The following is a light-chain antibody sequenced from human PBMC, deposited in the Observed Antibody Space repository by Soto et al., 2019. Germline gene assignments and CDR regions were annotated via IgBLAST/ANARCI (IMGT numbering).Light chain of an antibody. J-gene: IGLJ2*01. V-gene: IGLV1-40*01. CDR2: TNT. CDR1: SSNIGAPYD. CDR3: QSYDRSLSGVV. Sequence: QSVLTQPPSVSGAPGQRVTISCTGSSSNIGAPYDVHWYQQLPGTAPKLLIYTNTNRPSGVPDRFSGSKSGTSASLAIAGLQAEDEADYYCQSYDRSLSGVVFGGGTKVTVL.